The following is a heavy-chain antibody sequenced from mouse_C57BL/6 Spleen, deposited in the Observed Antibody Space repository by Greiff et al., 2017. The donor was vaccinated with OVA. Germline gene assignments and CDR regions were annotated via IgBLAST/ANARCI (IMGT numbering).Heavy chain of an antibody. CDR1: GFTFSSYA. J-gene: IGHJ4*01. V-gene: IGHV5-4*01. CDR3: AREGYGNYLYAMDY. Sequence: EVKLVESGGGLVKPGGSLKLSCAASGFTFSSYAMSWVRQTPEKRLEWVATISDGGSYTYYPDNVKGRFTISRDNAKNNLYLQMSHLKSEDTAMYYCAREGYGNYLYAMDYWGQGTSVTVSS. D-gene: IGHD2-1*01. CDR2: ISDGGSYT.